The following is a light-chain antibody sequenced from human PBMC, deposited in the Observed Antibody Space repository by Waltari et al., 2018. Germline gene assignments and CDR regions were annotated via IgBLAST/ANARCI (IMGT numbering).Light chain of an antibody. Sequence: FMLTQPLSVSESPGKTVTISCTRSSGSIATNYVQWYEQRPGSSPTAVIYEDNQRPSGAPDRFSGSIDSASNSASLTISGLKTEDEADYYCQSYDNRNHCVFGGGTKLTVL. CDR1: SGSIATNY. CDR3: QSYDNRNHCV. CDR2: EDN. V-gene: IGLV6-57*01. J-gene: IGLJ3*02.